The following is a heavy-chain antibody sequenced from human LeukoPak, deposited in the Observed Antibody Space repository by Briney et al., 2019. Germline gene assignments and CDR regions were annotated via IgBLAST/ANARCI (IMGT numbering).Heavy chain of an antibody. CDR3: ASYPAPYYGSGSYFYY. V-gene: IGHV3-53*01. J-gene: IGHJ4*02. Sequence: GGSLRLSCAASGFTVSSNYMSWVRRAPGKGLEWVSVIYSGGSTYYADSVKGRFTISRDNSKNTLYLQMNSLRAEDTAVYYCASYPAPYYGSGSYFYYWGQGTLVTVSS. CDR1: GFTVSSNY. CDR2: IYSGGST. D-gene: IGHD3-10*01.